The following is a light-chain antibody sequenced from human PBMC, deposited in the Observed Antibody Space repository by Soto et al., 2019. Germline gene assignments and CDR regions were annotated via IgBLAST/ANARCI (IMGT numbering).Light chain of an antibody. V-gene: IGKV1-39*01. J-gene: IGKJ2*01. CDR1: QSISSY. CDR3: QQSYSTPPT. Sequence: DIQMTQSPSSLSASVGDRVTITCRASQSISSYLNWYQQKPGKAPKLLIYAASSLQSGVPSRFSGSGSGTDFPLTISSLKPEDFATYYCQQSYSTPPTFGQGTKLEIK. CDR2: AAS.